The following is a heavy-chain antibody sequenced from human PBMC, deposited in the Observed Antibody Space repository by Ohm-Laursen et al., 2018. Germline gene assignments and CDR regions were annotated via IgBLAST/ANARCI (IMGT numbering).Heavy chain of an antibody. CDR3: ARDRGGYTIDYGMDV. CDR2: IWYDGSNK. D-gene: IGHD3-22*01. Sequence: SLRLSCAASGFTFDDYAMHWVRQAPGKGLEWVAVIWYDGSNKYYADSVKGRFTISRDNSKNTLYLQMNSLRAEDTAVYYCARDRGGYTIDYGMDVWGQGTTVTVSS. CDR1: GFTFDDYA. J-gene: IGHJ6*02. V-gene: IGHV3-33*08.